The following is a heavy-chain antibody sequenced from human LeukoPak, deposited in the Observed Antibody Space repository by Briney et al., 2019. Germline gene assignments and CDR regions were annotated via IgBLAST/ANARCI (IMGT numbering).Heavy chain of an antibody. Sequence: GGSLRLSCAASGLTVTSNYMSWVRQAPGKGLEWVSVIYGGGDTYYADSVKGRFTISRDNSKNTFYLQMNSLRDEDTAVYYCARDVVRGFDPWGQGTRVTVSS. V-gene: IGHV3-66*02. J-gene: IGHJ5*02. CDR2: IYGGGDT. CDR3: ARDVVRGFDP. D-gene: IGHD2/OR15-2a*01. CDR1: GLTVTSNY.